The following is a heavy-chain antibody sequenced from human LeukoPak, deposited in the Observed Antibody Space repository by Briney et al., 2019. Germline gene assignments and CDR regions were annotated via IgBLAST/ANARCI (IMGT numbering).Heavy chain of an antibody. CDR2: IIPIFGTA. CDR1: GGTFSSYA. Sequence: GASVKVSCKASGGTFSSYAISWVRQAPGQGLEWMGGIIPIFGTANYAQKFQGSVTITADESTSTAYMELSSLRSEDTAVYYCARAPLWSGYSDYYYGMDVWGQGTTVTVSS. CDR3: ARAPLWSGYSDYYYGMDV. J-gene: IGHJ6*02. D-gene: IGHD3-3*01. V-gene: IGHV1-69*13.